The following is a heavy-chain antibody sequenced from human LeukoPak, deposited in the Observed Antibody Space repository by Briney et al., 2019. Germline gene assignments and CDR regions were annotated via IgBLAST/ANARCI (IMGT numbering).Heavy chain of an antibody. CDR2: FNPKSGNT. Sequence: GESLNFSGKASGYSSISYWIGWLRQPHGQGLEWMGWFNPKSGNTGYAQKFQGRVTMTRNTSISTAYMELSSLRSEDTAVYYCARGTDSSSWPTNYYYYYYMDVWGKGTTVTVSS. J-gene: IGHJ6*03. CDR1: GYSSISYW. V-gene: IGHV1-8*01. CDR3: ARGTDSSSWPTNYYYYYYMDV. D-gene: IGHD6-13*01.